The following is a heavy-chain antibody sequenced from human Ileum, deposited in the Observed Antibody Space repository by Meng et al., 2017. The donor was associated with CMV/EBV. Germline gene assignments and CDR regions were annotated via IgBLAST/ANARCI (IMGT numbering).Heavy chain of an antibody. Sequence: QLLLPDVGAQPLQPPGALAPTGAGSGLPFCASYWTWICQSPGRGLEWIGEIDQRGSTNCIPSLKSRVTMSVDPPNNQFSLKLNSVTAADTAVYYCARGRWRGYISGYMYNWFDPWGQGTLVTVSS. CDR1: GLPFCASY. J-gene: IGHJ5*02. CDR3: ARGRWRGYISGYMYNWFDP. CDR2: IDQRGST. V-gene: IGHV4-34*01. D-gene: IGHD5-18*01.